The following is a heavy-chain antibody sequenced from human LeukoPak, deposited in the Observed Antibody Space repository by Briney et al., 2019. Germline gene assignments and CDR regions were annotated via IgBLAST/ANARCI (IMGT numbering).Heavy chain of an antibody. CDR1: GFTFSSYA. CDR3: ASVEVEMATISDY. CDR2: ISGSGGST. V-gene: IGHV3-23*01. Sequence: EAGGSLRLSCAASGFTFSSYAMSWVRQAPGKGLEWVSAISGSGGSTYYADSVKGRFTISRDNSKNTLYLQMNSLRAEDTAVYYCASVEVEMATISDYWGQGTLVTVSS. J-gene: IGHJ4*02. D-gene: IGHD5-24*01.